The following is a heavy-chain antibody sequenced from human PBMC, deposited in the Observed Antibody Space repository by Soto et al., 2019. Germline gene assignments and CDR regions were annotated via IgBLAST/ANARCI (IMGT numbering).Heavy chain of an antibody. V-gene: IGHV1-18*01. CDR2: ISPYTGNT. J-gene: IGHJ6*02. Sequence: QVQLVQSGDEVKKPGASVKVSCKASGYIFVNYGIAWVRQAPGQGLELMGWISPYTGNTHSATKVQGRLTMTTDTSTSTAYMDLGSLTSDDPAVYYCVMVDNYVTPTPQDVWGQGTTVTVSS. D-gene: IGHD3-16*01. CDR3: VMVDNYVTPTPQDV. CDR1: GYIFVNYG.